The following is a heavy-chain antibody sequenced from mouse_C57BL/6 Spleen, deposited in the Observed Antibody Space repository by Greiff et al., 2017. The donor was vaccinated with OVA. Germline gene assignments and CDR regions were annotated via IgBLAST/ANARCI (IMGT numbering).Heavy chain of an antibody. J-gene: IGHJ4*01. D-gene: IGHD2-4*01. CDR2: INPSNGGT. CDR1: GYTFTSYW. CDR3: ASPSYDYDGGYAMDY. Sequence: QVQLKQPGTELVKPGASVKLSCKASGYTFTSYWMHWVKQRPGQGLEWIGNINPSNGGTNYNEKFKSEATLTVDKSSSTAYMQLSSLTSEDSAVYYCASPSYDYDGGYAMDYWGQGTSVTVSS. V-gene: IGHV1-53*01.